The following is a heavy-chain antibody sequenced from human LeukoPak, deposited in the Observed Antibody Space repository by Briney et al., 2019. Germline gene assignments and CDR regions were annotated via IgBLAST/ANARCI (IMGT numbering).Heavy chain of an antibody. CDR3: ASSKYNWNWRYNWFDP. V-gene: IGHV4-34*01. CDR2: INHSGST. Sequence: SETLSLTCAVYGGSFSGYYWSWIRQPPGKGLEWIGEINHSGSTNHNPSLKSRVTISVDTSKNQFSLKLSSVTAADTAVYYCASSKYNWNWRYNWFDPWGQGTLVTVSS. CDR1: GGSFSGYY. D-gene: IGHD1-7*01. J-gene: IGHJ5*02.